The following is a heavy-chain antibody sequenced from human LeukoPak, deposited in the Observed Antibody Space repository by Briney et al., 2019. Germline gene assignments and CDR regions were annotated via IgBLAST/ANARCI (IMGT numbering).Heavy chain of an antibody. D-gene: IGHD5-12*01. CDR2: INPSSGGT. Sequence: ASVKVSCKASGYTFTGYYMHWVRQAPGQGLEWMGWINPSSGGTNYAQKLQGRVTMTTDTSTSTAYMDLRSLRSDDTAVYYCARVRNSGFRYVDSWGQGTLVTVSS. CDR3: ARVRNSGFRYVDS. CDR1: GYTFTGYY. J-gene: IGHJ4*02. V-gene: IGHV1-2*02.